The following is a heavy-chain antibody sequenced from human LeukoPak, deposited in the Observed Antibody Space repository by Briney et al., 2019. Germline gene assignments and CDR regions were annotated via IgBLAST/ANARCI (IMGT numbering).Heavy chain of an antibody. Sequence: ASVKVSCKASGYTFTSYGISWVRQPPGQGLEWMGWISAYNGNTNYAQKPQGRVTMTTDTSTSTAYMELRSLRSDDTAVYYCARSGSMVRYYYGMDVWGQGTTVTVSS. CDR3: ARSGSMVRYYYGMDV. CDR1: GYTFTSYG. V-gene: IGHV1-18*01. CDR2: ISAYNGNT. D-gene: IGHD5-18*01. J-gene: IGHJ6*02.